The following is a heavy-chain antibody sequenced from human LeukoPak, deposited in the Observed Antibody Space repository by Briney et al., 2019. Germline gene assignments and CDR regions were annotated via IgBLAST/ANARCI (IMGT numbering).Heavy chain of an antibody. J-gene: IGHJ4*02. V-gene: IGHV3-30*18. CDR2: ISYDGSNK. CDR3: AKSILWFGELLSPDY. Sequence: GGSLRLSCAASGFTFSSYGMHWVRQAPGKGLEWVAVISYDGSNKYYADSVKGRFTISRDNSKNTLYLQMNSLRAEDTAVYYCAKSILWFGELLSPDYWGQGTLVTVSS. CDR1: GFTFSSYG. D-gene: IGHD3-10*01.